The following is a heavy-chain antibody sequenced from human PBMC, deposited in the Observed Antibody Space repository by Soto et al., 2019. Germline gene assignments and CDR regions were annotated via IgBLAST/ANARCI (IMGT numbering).Heavy chain of an antibody. J-gene: IGHJ4*02. D-gene: IGHD3-10*01. Sequence: SETLSLTCAVYGGSFSGYYWSWIRQPPGKGLEWIGEINHSGSTNYNPSLKSRVTISVDTSKNQFSLKLSSVTAADTAVYYCAREVRELLWFGELWHYFDYWGQGTLVTVSS. CDR2: INHSGST. V-gene: IGHV4-34*01. CDR1: GGSFSGYY. CDR3: AREVRELLWFGELWHYFDY.